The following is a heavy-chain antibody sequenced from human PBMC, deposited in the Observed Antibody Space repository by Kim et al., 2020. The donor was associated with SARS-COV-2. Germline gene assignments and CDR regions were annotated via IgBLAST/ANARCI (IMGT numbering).Heavy chain of an antibody. CDR2: P. D-gene: IGHD2-15*01. CDR3: ARYYCSATVCYHSDY. J-gene: IGHJ4*02. V-gene: IGHV7-4-1*02. Sequence: PTYAQGFTGRFVFSLDTSVSTAYLQISSLKAEDTAVYYCARYYCSATVCYHSDYWGQGTLVTVSS.